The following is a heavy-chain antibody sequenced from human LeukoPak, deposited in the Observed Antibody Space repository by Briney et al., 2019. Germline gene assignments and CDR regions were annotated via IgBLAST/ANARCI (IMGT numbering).Heavy chain of an antibody. V-gene: IGHV4-34*01. CDR3: ARDGGVFHFDI. D-gene: IGHD2-8*02. CDR1: GGSFSGYY. Sequence: PSETLSLTCAVYGGSFSGYYWSWIRQPPGKGLEWIGEINHSGSTNYNPSLKSRVTISVDTSKNQFSLKLSSVTAADTAVYYCARDGGVFHFDIWGQGTMVTVSS. CDR2: INHSGST. J-gene: IGHJ3*02.